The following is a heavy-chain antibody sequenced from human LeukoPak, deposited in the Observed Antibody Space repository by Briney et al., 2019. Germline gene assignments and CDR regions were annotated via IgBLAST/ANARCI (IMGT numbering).Heavy chain of an antibody. Sequence: GGSLRLSCAASGFTFSSYSMNWVRQAPGKGLEWVSYISSVSSSTIYYADSVKGRFTISRDNSKNTLYLQMNSLRAEDTAVYYCARKGITMVEIDPWGQGTLVTVSS. D-gene: IGHD3-10*01. CDR2: ISSVSSSTI. V-gene: IGHV3-48*01. CDR1: GFTFSSYS. CDR3: ARKGITMVEIDP. J-gene: IGHJ5*02.